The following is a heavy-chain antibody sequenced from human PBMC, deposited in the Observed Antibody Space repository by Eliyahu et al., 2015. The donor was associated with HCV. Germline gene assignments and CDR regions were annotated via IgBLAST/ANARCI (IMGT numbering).Heavy chain of an antibody. Sequence: QLQLQESGPGLVKSSETLSLTCTVSGVSIASSSYYWGWIRQXPEKGLEWIGSVSHSGGTTYYNPSLRSRVTISVDTSKNKFSLSLHSVTAADTAVYYCARPGGGGRYYWTASPDVWGKGTTVTVSS. CDR1: GVSIASSSYY. D-gene: IGHD1-26*01. J-gene: IGHJ6*04. CDR3: ARPGGGGRYYWTASPDV. V-gene: IGHV4-39*01. CDR2: VSHSGGTT.